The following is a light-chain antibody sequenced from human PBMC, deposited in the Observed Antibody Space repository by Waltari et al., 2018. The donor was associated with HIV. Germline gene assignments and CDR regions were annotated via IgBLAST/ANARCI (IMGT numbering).Light chain of an antibody. CDR3: SSYTTSSTLV. CDR1: SSDIGYYNY. CDR2: DVS. Sequence: QSALTQPASVSGSPGQSVTISCTGTSSDIGYYNYVSWYQQHPGRAPKHMIHDVSNRPSGVSTRFAGSKSGNTASLTISGLQADDEADYSCSSYTTSSTLVFGGGTKLTVL. J-gene: IGLJ2*01. V-gene: IGLV2-14*03.